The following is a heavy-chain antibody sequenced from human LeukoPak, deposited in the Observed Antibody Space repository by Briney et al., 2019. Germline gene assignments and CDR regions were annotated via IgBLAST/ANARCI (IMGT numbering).Heavy chain of an antibody. CDR3: ARDLSARANY. J-gene: IGHJ4*02. CDR1: GFTFSSYS. V-gene: IGHV3-21*01. CDR2: ISSSSSYI. D-gene: IGHD6-6*01. Sequence: GGSLRLSCAASGFTFSSYSMNWVRQAPGKGLEWVSSISSSSSYIYYADSVKGRFTISRANAQNSMYLQMNSLIAGDTAVYYFARDLSARANYWVQGTLVTVCS.